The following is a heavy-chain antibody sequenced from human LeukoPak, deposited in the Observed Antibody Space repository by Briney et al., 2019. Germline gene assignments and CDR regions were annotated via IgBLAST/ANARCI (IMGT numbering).Heavy chain of an antibody. CDR1: GGSFSGYY. Sequence: PSETLSLTCAVYGGSFSGYYWSWIRQPPGKGLEWIGEINHSGSTNYNPSLKSRVTISVDTSKNQFSLKLSSVTAADTAVYYCARRGRLSYGSGSYIRFNWFDPWGQGTLVTVSS. CDR2: INHSGST. J-gene: IGHJ5*02. CDR3: ARRGRLSYGSGSYIRFNWFDP. D-gene: IGHD3-10*01. V-gene: IGHV4-34*01.